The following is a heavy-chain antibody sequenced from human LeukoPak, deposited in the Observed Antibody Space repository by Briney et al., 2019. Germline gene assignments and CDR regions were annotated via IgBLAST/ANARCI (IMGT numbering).Heavy chain of an antibody. Sequence: PGGSLRLSCAASGFTLDDYAMHWVRQAPGKGLEGDSGISWNSVNIGYADSVKGRFTISRDNAKNSLYLQMNSLRAEDMALYYCAKGTMIVVAVGDYFDYWGQGTLVTVSS. D-gene: IGHD3-22*01. CDR3: AKGTMIVVAVGDYFDY. CDR2: ISWNSVNI. J-gene: IGHJ4*02. CDR1: GFTLDDYA. V-gene: IGHV3-9*03.